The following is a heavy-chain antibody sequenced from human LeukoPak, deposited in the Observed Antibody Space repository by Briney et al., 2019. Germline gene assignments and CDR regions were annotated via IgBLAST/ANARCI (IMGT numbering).Heavy chain of an antibody. CDR1: GGSVSDYY. Sequence: SETLSLTCTVSGGSVSDYYWSWIRQSPGKGLEWIGYIYYTGSSSYNPSLRSRVTISADTSRNQFSLKLSSVTAADTAVYYCASRKLGNDYWGQGTLVTVSS. J-gene: IGHJ4*01. CDR3: ASRKLGNDY. CDR2: IYYTGSS. V-gene: IGHV4-59*02. D-gene: IGHD7-27*01.